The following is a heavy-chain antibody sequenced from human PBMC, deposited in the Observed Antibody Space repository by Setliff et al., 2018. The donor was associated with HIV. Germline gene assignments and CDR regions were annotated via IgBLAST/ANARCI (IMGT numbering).Heavy chain of an antibody. CDR1: GYTFTSYW. Sequence: PGESLKISCKGSGYTFTSYWIGWVRQMPGKGLEWMGIIYPGDSEVRYSPSFEGHVIVSADKSITTAYLQWSSLRASDTATYYCTKHPLRPGISGYFYFIDVWGAGTTVTVSS. D-gene: IGHD3-9*01. CDR3: TKHPLRPGISGYFYFIDV. V-gene: IGHV5-51*01. J-gene: IGHJ6*04. CDR2: IYPGDSEV.